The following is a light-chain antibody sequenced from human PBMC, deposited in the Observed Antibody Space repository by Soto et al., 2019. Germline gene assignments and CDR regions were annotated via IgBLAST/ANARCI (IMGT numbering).Light chain of an antibody. V-gene: IGKV1-9*01. CDR1: QGISSY. CDR3: QQLNSYPRLT. CDR2: AAS. Sequence: DIQLTQSPSFLSASVGDRVTITCRASQGISSYLAWYQQKPGKAPKLLIYAASTLRSGVPSRFSGSGSGTEFTLTISSLQPEDFATYYCQQLNSYPRLTFGGGTKVDIK. J-gene: IGKJ4*01.